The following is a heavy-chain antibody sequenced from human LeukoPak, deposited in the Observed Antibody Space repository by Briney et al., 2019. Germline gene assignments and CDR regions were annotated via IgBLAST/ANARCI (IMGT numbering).Heavy chain of an antibody. CDR1: GGSFSGYY. D-gene: IGHD2-2*01. Sequence: SETLSLTCAVYGGSFSGYYWSWIRQPPGKGLEWIGEINHSGSTNYNPSLKSRVTISVDTSKNQFSLKLSSVTAADTAVYYCARHGGTYCSSTSCRHNWFDPWGQGTLVTVSS. CDR2: INHSGST. V-gene: IGHV4-34*01. CDR3: ARHGGTYCSSTSCRHNWFDP. J-gene: IGHJ5*02.